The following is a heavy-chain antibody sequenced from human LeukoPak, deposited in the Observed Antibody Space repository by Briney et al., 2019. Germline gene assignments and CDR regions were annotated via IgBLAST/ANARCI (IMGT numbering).Heavy chain of an antibody. J-gene: IGHJ4*02. D-gene: IGHD5-12*01. Sequence: GGSLRLSCAASGFTFSSYAMNWVRQAPGKGLQWVSTISGDGDSTYYADSVKGRFTISRDNSKNTLYLQMNSLRAEDTAVYYCARECIVATLDYWGQGTLVTVSS. CDR3: ARECIVATLDY. V-gene: IGHV3-23*01. CDR2: ISGDGDST. CDR1: GFTFSSYA.